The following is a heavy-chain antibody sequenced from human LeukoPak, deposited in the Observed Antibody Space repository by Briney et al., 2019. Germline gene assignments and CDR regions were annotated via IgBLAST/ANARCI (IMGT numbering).Heavy chain of an antibody. CDR1: GFTFSNFW. CDR2: IKQDGSEK. J-gene: IGHJ4*02. V-gene: IGHV3-7*01. Sequence: PGGSLRLSCAASGFTFSNFWMSWVRQAPGKGLEWLANIKQDGSEKYYVDSVKGQFTISRDNAKNSLYLQMNSLRAEDTALYYCASLGYWGQGTLVTVSS. CDR3: ASLGY. D-gene: IGHD3-16*01.